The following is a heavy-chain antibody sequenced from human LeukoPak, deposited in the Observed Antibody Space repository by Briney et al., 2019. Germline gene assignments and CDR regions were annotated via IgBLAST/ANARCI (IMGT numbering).Heavy chain of an antibody. CDR2: TYYRSKWYN. V-gene: IGHV6-1*01. Sequence: SQTLSLTCAISGDSVSSNSAAWNWIRQSPSRGLEWLGRTYYRSKWYNDYAVSVKSRITINPDTSKNQFSLQLNSVTPEDTAVYYCARVIAAAGKHYHYYMDVWGKGTTVTVSS. CDR3: ARVIAAAGKHYHYYMDV. J-gene: IGHJ6*03. CDR1: GDSVSSNSAA. D-gene: IGHD6-13*01.